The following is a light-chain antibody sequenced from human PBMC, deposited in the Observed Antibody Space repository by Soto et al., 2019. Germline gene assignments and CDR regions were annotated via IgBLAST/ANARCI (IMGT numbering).Light chain of an antibody. J-gene: IGKJ4*01. Sequence: DIQMTQSPTSLSASVGDRVTIICRASQSISSHLNWYQQKPGKAPNLLIYDASTLQSRVPSRFRGRGSGTDFPRTISSLQPEDFATYYCQRSYSTPPTFGGGTKVELK. CDR2: DAS. CDR3: QRSYSTPPT. CDR1: QSISSH. V-gene: IGKV1-39*01.